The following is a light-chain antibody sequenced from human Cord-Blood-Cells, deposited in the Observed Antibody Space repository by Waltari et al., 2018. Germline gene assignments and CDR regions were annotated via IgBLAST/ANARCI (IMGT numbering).Light chain of an antibody. Sequence: EIVLTQSPGTLSLSPGERATLSCRASQSVSSSYLAWYQQKPGQAPRLLIYGASSRATGIPDRFSGSVSGTDFTLTISRLEPEDFAVYYCQQYGSSPYTFGQGTKLRSN. V-gene: IGKV3-20*01. CDR2: GAS. CDR1: QSVSSSY. CDR3: QQYGSSPYT. J-gene: IGKJ2*01.